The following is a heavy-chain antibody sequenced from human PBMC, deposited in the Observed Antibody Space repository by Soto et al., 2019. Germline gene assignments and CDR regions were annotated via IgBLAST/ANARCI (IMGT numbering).Heavy chain of an antibody. CDR3: GRAPPPPDY. CDR1: GYTFASYA. Sequence: QVQLVQSGAEVKKPGASVKVSCKASGYTFASYAISWMRQAPGQGLEWMGWISAYNGNTNYAQKLQGRATMTTDTSTSQAYMEPRSLRSGDTAVYSSGRAPPPPDYWGQGTLVSVSS. V-gene: IGHV1-18*01. J-gene: IGHJ4*02. CDR2: ISAYNGNT.